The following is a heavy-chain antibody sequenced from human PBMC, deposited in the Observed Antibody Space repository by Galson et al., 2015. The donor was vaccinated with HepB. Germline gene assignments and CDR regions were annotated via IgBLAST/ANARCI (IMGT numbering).Heavy chain of an antibody. Sequence: SLRLSCAASGFTVNTNHMAWVRQAPGKGLEWVSVIYSRGNTNYADSVKGRFTISRDSSRNTLSLQMDSLRAEDTAMYYCARYCSSTSCYSERGGSFDYWGQGTLVTVSS. CDR1: GFTVNTNH. CDR3: ARYCSSTSCYSERGGSFDY. V-gene: IGHV3-53*01. CDR2: IYSRGNT. J-gene: IGHJ4*02. D-gene: IGHD2-2*01.